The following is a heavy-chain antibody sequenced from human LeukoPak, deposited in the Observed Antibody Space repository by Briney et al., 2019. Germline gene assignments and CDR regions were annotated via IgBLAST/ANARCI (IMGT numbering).Heavy chain of an antibody. Sequence: GGSLRLSCAASGFTFSSYSMNWVRQAPGKGLEWVSYISSSSSTIYYADSVKGRFTISRDNAKNSLYLQMNSLRAEDTAVYYCARGGTIVVVTAINYWGQGTLATVSS. CDR3: ARGGTIVVVTAINY. CDR1: GFTFSSYS. V-gene: IGHV3-48*01. J-gene: IGHJ4*02. CDR2: ISSSSSTI. D-gene: IGHD2-21*02.